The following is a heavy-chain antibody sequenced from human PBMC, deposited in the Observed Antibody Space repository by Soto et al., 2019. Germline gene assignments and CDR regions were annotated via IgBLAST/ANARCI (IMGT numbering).Heavy chain of an antibody. CDR3: ARHLAAGDV. J-gene: IGHJ4*02. CDR1: GYTFINYY. CDR2: INPTGGST. D-gene: IGHD2-8*02. Sequence: QVQLVQSGAEVKKPGASVKVSCKASGYTFINYYMHWVRQAPGHGLEWMAIINPTGGSTNYAQKFQASLTLTMDTSTSTVYMALSSLTSEETARYYWARHLAAGDVWGQGALVTVSS. V-gene: IGHV1-46*01.